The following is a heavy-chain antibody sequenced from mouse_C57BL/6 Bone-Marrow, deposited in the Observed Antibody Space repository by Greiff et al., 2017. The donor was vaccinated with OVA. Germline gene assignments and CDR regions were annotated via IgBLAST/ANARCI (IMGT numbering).Heavy chain of an antibody. D-gene: IGHD1-1*01. CDR3: ERDGDYCGSSDGYFDV. CDR1: GFSFTDYY. Sequence: EVHLVESGGGLVQPGGSLSLSCAASGFSFTDYYMSWVRQPPGKALEWLGFIRNKANGYTTEYSVSVKGRFTIFRDKSQSILYLQMNALRAEDSATNDGERDGDYCGSSDGYFDVWGTGTTVTVSS. V-gene: IGHV7-3*01. J-gene: IGHJ1*03. CDR2: IRNKANGYTT.